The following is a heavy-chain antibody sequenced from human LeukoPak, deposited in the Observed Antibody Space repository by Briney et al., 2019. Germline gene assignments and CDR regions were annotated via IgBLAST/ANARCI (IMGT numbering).Heavy chain of an antibody. Sequence: SETLSLTCTVSGGPISSYYWSWIRQPPGKGLEWIGYIHYSGSTNYNPSLKSRVTISVDTSKNQFSLKLSSVTAADTAVYYCSGSYVYYYYYYMDVWGKGTTVTISS. V-gene: IGHV4-59*01. J-gene: IGHJ6*03. D-gene: IGHD1-26*01. CDR2: IHYSGST. CDR1: GGPISSYY. CDR3: SGSYVYYYYYYMDV.